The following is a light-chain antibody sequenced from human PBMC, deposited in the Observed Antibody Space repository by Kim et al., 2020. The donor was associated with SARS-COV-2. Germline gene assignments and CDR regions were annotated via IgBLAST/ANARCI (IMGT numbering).Light chain of an antibody. V-gene: IGKV1D-12*01. Sequence: DIQMTQSPSSVSASVGDRVTIICRASQGVGSWLSWYQQKPGKAPQLLIYPASRLQSGVPLRFSGSGSGTDFILTISSLQPEDFATYYCKQTNTSPYTFGQGTKVEI. CDR1: QGVGSW. J-gene: IGKJ2*01. CDR2: PAS. CDR3: KQTNTSPYT.